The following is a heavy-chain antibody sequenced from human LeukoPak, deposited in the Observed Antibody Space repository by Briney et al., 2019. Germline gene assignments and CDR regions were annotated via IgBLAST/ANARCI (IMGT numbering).Heavy chain of an antibody. CDR3: AREVTTGIASAGRVDY. D-gene: IGHD6-13*01. J-gene: IGHJ4*02. V-gene: IGHV4-4*07. CDR1: GGSISGYF. CDR2: IYTSGST. Sequence: SETLSLTCTVSGGSISGYFWSWIRQPAGKGLEWIGRIYTSGSTYYNPSLKSRLTMSVDTDTSKNQFSLKLSSVTAADAAVYYCAREVTTGIASAGRVDYWGQGTLVTVSS.